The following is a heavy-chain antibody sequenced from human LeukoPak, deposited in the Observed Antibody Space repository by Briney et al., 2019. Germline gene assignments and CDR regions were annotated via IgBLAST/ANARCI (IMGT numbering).Heavy chain of an antibody. V-gene: IGHV3-23*01. CDR1: GFTFSSYA. D-gene: IGHD6-13*01. CDR3: AKDGYSSTWRRPRPGSYFDY. CDR2: ISGSGGTT. Sequence: GGSLRLSCAASGFTFSSYAMSWVRQAPGKGLEWVSTISGSGGTTYYVDSVKGRFTISRDNSKNTLYLQLNSLRVEDTAVFYCAKDGYSSTWRRPRPGSYFDYWGQGTLVTVSS. J-gene: IGHJ4*02.